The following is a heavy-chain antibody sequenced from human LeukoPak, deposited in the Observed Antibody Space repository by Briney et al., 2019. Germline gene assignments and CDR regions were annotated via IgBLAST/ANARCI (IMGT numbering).Heavy chain of an antibody. CDR1: GGSISSYY. CDR3: AKSVTPYYFDY. J-gene: IGHJ4*02. CDR2: IYYSGST. D-gene: IGHD4-17*01. V-gene: IGHV4-59*01. Sequence: SETLSLTCTVSGGSISSYYWSWIRQPPGKGLEWIGYIYYSGSTNYNPSLTSRVTISVDTSKNQFSLKLSSVTAADTAVYYCAKSVTPYYFDYWGQGTLVTVSS.